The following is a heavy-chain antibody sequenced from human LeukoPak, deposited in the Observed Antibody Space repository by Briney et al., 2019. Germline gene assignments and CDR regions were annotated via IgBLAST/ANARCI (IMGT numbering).Heavy chain of an antibody. CDR1: GFTFSSYG. V-gene: IGHV3-33*01. CDR2: IWYDGSNK. Sequence: GGSPRLSCAASGFTFSSYGMHWVRQAPGKGLEWVAVIWYDGSNKYYADSVKGRFTISRDNSKNTLYLQMYSLRAEDTAVYYCARDYCSGGSCYSGIDYWGQGTLVTVSS. D-gene: IGHD2-15*01. CDR3: ARDYCSGGSCYSGIDY. J-gene: IGHJ4*02.